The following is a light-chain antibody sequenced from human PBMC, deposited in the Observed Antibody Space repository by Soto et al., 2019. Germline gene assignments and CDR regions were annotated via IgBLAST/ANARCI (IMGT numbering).Light chain of an antibody. CDR2: EVS. CDR3: SSYTSSSPYV. V-gene: IGLV2-14*01. CDR1: SSDVGGYNY. Sequence: QSALTQPASVSVSPGQSITISCTRTSSDVGGYNYGSWYQQHPGKAPKLTIYEVSNPPSEISNRFSGSKSGNTASLTISGLQAEDEADYYCSSYTSSSPYVFGTGTKVTVL. J-gene: IGLJ1*01.